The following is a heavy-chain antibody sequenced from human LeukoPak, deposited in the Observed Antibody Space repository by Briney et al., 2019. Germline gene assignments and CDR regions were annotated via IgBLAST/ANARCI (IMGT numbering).Heavy chain of an antibody. Sequence: ASVKVSCKTSGYTFTSYGISWVRQAPGQGLEWLGWISAYNGNTNYAQKTQGRVTMTTDTSTSTAYMELRSLRSDDTAVYYCARGRYCSSSSCYQIYYYYMDVWGKGTTVTVSS. CDR1: GYTFTSYG. CDR2: ISAYNGNT. J-gene: IGHJ6*03. D-gene: IGHD2-2*01. CDR3: ARGRYCSSSSCYQIYYYYMDV. V-gene: IGHV1-18*01.